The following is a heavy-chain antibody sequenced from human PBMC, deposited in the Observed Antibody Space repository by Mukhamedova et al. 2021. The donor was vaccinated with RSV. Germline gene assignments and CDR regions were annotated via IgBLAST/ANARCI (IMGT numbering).Heavy chain of an antibody. J-gene: IGHJ4*02. V-gene: IGHV4-28*03. CDR3: ARDPTNRYYFDS. Sequence: YSRGTTYSNPSLKSRVAMSIDTSKNQVSLRLTSLTAADTAVYYCARDPTNRYYFDSWCQVILVTVSS. D-gene: IGHD2-2*01. CDR2: YSRGTT.